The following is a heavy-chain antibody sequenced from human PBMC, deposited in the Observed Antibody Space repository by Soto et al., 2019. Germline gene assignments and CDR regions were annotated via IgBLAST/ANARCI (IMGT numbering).Heavy chain of an antibody. CDR2: INAANGDT. CDR1: GYTFTSYG. Sequence: ASVKVSCKASGYTFTSYGIHWVRQAPGQGLEWMGWINAANGDTKYTPKFQGGVTITRDTSASTAYMELSSLRSEDTAVYYCVRRHVTATGIDWFDPWGQGTLVTVSS. J-gene: IGHJ5*02. V-gene: IGHV1-3*01. D-gene: IGHD6-13*01. CDR3: VRRHVTATGIDWFDP.